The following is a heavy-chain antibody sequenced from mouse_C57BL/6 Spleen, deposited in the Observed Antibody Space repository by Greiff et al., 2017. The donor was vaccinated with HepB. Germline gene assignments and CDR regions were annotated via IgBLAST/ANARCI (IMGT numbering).Heavy chain of an antibody. CDR3: ARSTMITHWYFDV. Sequence: EVQLVESGGGLVKPGGSLKLSCAASGFTFSSYTMSWVRQTPEKRLEWVATISGGGGNTYYPDSVKGRFTISRDNAKNTLYLEMSSLRSEDTALDYCARSTMITHWYFDVWGTGTTVTVSS. D-gene: IGHD2-4*01. J-gene: IGHJ1*03. CDR1: GFTFSSYT. CDR2: ISGGGGNT. V-gene: IGHV5-9*01.